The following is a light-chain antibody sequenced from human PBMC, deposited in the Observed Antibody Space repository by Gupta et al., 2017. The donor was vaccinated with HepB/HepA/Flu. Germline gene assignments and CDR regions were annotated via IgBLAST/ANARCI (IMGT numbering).Light chain of an antibody. CDR3: QVYDISDNVI. CDR2: DDS. V-gene: IGLV3-21*02. J-gene: IGLJ2*01. CDR1: NIGFKS. Sequence: SYVLTQPPSVSGAPGATASITCEGNNIGFKSVHWYQQKPGQAPVLVVHDDSARPSGIPARFSGSNSGNTATLTISNVEAGDEADYYCQVYDISDNVIFGGGTKLTVL.